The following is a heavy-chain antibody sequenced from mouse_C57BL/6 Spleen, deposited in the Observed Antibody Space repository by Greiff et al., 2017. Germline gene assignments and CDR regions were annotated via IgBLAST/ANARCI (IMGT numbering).Heavy chain of an antibody. V-gene: IGHV1-55*01. J-gene: IGHJ2*01. CDR3: ARDPFITTVVATRLDY. CDR2: IYPGSGST. Sequence: QVQLQQPGAELVKPGASVKMSCKASGYTFTSYWITWVKQRPGQGLEWIGDIYPGSGSTNYNEKFKSKATLTVDTSSSTAYMQLSSLTSEDSAVYYCARDPFITTVVATRLDYWGQGTTLTVSS. CDR1: GYTFTSYW. D-gene: IGHD1-1*01.